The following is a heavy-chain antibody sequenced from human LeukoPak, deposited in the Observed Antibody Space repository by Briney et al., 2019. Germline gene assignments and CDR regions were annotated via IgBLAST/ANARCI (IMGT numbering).Heavy chain of an antibody. CDR2: IYYSGST. CDR1: GGSISSGGYY. Sequence: SETLSLTCTVSGGSISSGGYYWSWIRQHPGKGLEWIGYIYYSGSTYYNPSLKSRVTISVDTSKNQFSLKLSSVTAADTAVYYCARGIVVVPAAPFWFDPWGQGTLVTVSS. J-gene: IGHJ5*02. D-gene: IGHD2-2*01. CDR3: ARGIVVVPAAPFWFDP. V-gene: IGHV4-31*03.